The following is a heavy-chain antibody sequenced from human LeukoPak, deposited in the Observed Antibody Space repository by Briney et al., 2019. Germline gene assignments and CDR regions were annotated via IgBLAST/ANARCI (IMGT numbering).Heavy chain of an antibody. D-gene: IGHD5-18*01. V-gene: IGHV1-2*02. J-gene: IGHJ4*02. Sequence: ASVKVSCKASGYTFTCYYMHWVRQAPGQGLEWMGWINPNSGGTNYAQKFQGRVTMTRDTSISTAYMELSRLRSDDTAVYYCARGQRRYSYDIRGGVGYWGQGTLVTVSS. CDR3: ARGQRRYSYDIRGGVGY. CDR2: INPNSGGT. CDR1: GYTFTCYY.